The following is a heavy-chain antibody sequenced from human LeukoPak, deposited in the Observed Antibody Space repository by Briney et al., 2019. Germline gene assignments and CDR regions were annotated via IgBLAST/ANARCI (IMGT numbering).Heavy chain of an antibody. V-gene: IGHV4-59*01. D-gene: IGHD6-6*01. Sequence: SETLSLTCTVSGGSISSYYWSWIRQPPGKGLEWIGYIYYSGSTNYNPSLKSRVTISVDTSKNQFSLKLSSVTAADTVVYYCARFIGYSSSSGWMRAFDIWGQGTMVTVSS. J-gene: IGHJ3*02. CDR1: GGSISSYY. CDR2: IYYSGST. CDR3: ARFIGYSSSSGWMRAFDI.